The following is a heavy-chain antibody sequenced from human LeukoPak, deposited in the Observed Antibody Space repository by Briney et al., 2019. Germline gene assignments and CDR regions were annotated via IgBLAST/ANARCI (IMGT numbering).Heavy chain of an antibody. Sequence: PGGSLRLSCAASEFDFSSHAMTWVRQAPGKGLEWVSAISISGSKTYYADSVKGRFTISRDNSKNTLYLQMNSLRAEDTAVYYCVSFYETYWGRGTLVTVSS. D-gene: IGHD2/OR15-2a*01. CDR3: VSFYETY. CDR2: ISISGSKT. CDR1: EFDFSSHA. J-gene: IGHJ4*02. V-gene: IGHV3-23*01.